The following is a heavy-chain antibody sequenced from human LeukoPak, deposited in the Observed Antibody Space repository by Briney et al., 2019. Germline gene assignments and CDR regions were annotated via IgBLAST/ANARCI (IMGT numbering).Heavy chain of an antibody. Sequence: GESLRLSCAASGFTFTRHWMHWVRQAPGKGLEWVSRIKTDGTNTIYADFVEGRFTISRDNARNTLYLQMSSLRAGDTAVYYCGGSEDGYIDYWGQGTLVTVSS. V-gene: IGHV3-74*01. J-gene: IGHJ4*02. CDR3: GGSEDGYIDY. CDR2: IKTDGTNT. CDR1: GFTFTRHW. D-gene: IGHD5-24*01.